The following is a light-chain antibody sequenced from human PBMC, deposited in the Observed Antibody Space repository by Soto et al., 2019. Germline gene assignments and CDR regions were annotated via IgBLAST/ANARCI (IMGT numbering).Light chain of an antibody. CDR2: GAS. CDR1: QSVSTN. J-gene: IGKJ4*01. Sequence: ETVMTQSPATLSVSPGERATLSCGASQSVSTNLAWYHQKPGQVPRLLIYGASTRASDIPASFSGSGSGTEFTLTISILQSEDFAVYYCQQYNEWPLTFGGGTKVEIE. CDR3: QQYNEWPLT. V-gene: IGKV3-15*01.